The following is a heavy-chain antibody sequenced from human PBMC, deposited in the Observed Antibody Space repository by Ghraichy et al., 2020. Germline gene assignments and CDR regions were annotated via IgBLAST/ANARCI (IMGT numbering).Heavy chain of an antibody. D-gene: IGHD4-17*01. V-gene: IGHV3-7*03. CDR3: ARLTTTVTPY. J-gene: IGHJ4*02. CDR1: GFTFSGYW. Sequence: GESLNISCAASGFTFSGYWMSWVRQAPGKGLECVANIKPDGSEKNYVDSVKGRFTISRDNAKNSLYLQMNSLRAEDTAVYYCARLTTTVTPYWGQGTLVTVSS. CDR2: IKPDGSEK.